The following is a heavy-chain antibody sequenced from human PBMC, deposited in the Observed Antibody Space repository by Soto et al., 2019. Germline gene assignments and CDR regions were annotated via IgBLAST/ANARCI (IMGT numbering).Heavy chain of an antibody. CDR3: TTDTYYDFWSGCRLSGYFDY. V-gene: IGHV3-15*01. J-gene: IGHJ4*02. D-gene: IGHD3-3*01. Sequence: GGSLRLSCAASGFTFSNAWMSWVRQAPGKGLEWVGRIKSKTDGGTTDYAAPVKGRFTISRDDSKNTLYLQMNSLKTEDTAVYYCTTDTYYDFWSGCRLSGYFDYWGQGTLVTVSS. CDR1: GFTFSNAW. CDR2: IKSKTDGGTT.